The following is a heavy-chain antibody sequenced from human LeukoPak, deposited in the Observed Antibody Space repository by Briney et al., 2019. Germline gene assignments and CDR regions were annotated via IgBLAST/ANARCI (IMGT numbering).Heavy chain of an antibody. Sequence: QAGGSLRLSCAASGFTFSSYAMSWVRQAPGKGLEWVSAISGGGGSTYYADSVKGRFTISRDNSKNTLYLQMNSLRAEDTAVYYCAKNQLHCSSTSCYDYWDQGTLVTVSS. CDR1: GFTFSSYA. CDR2: ISGGGGST. V-gene: IGHV3-23*01. J-gene: IGHJ4*02. D-gene: IGHD2-2*01. CDR3: AKNQLHCSSTSCYDY.